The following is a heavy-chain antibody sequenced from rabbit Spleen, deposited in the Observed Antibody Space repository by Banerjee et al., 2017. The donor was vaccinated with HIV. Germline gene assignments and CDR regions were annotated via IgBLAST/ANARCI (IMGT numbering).Heavy chain of an antibody. CDR3: ARDTGSSFSSYGMDL. CDR2: IAGSSSGFT. V-gene: IGHV1S45*01. CDR1: GFDFSAYG. Sequence: QEQLVESGGGLVQPGGSLKLSCKASGFDFSAYGVTWVRQAPGKGLEWISCIAGSSSGFTYSATWAKGRVTISKTSSTTVTLQMTSLTAADTATYFCARDTGSSFSSYGMDLWGPGTLVTVS. J-gene: IGHJ6*01. D-gene: IGHD8-1*01.